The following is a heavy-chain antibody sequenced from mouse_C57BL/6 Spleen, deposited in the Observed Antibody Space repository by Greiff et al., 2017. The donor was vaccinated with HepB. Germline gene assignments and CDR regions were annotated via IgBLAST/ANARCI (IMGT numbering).Heavy chain of an antibody. Sequence: EVKLEESGGGLVQPGGSMKLSCAASGFTFSDAWMDWVRQSPEKGLEWVAEIRNKANNHATYYAESVKGRFTISRDDSKSSVYLQMNSLRAEDTGIYYCTRRIYYDYAQFAYWGQGTLVTVSA. CDR1: GFTFSDAW. V-gene: IGHV6-6*01. J-gene: IGHJ3*01. D-gene: IGHD2-4*01. CDR3: TRRIYYDYAQFAY. CDR2: IRNKANNHAT.